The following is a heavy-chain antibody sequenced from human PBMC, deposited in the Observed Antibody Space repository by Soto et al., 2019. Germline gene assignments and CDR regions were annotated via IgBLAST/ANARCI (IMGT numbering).Heavy chain of an antibody. J-gene: IGHJ4*02. CDR2: IYPSDSDT. CDR3: ARGGVSTRTFDY. D-gene: IGHD3-3*01. CDR1: GYNFAGYW. Sequence: ARESLKISCKGSGYNFAGYWIAWVRQMPGKGLELMGIIYPSDSDTRYRPSFQGQVTISADKSISSAYLQWSSLRASDTAMYYCARGGVSTRTFDYWGQGTPVTSPQ. V-gene: IGHV5-51*01.